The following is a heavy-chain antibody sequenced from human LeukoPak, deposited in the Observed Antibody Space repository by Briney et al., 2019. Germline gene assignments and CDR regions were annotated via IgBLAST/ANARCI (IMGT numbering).Heavy chain of an antibody. CDR2: IIPVFGTA. Sequence: GSSVKVSCKASGGTFSSYAISWVRQAPGQGLEWMGGIIPVFGTANYAQKFQGRVTITADESTSTAYMELSSLRSEDTAVYYCARPSENGGGGYFDYWGQGTLVTVSS. V-gene: IGHV1-69*01. D-gene: IGHD4-23*01. CDR3: ARPSENGGGGYFDY. CDR1: GGTFSSYA. J-gene: IGHJ4*02.